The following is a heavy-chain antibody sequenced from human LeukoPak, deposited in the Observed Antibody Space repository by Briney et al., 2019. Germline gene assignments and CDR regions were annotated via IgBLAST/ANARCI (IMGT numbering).Heavy chain of an antibody. D-gene: IGHD2-21*01. V-gene: IGHV4-59*01. CDR2: IYYSGST. CDR3: AREIAYCGGDCYSAHWFDP. Sequence: PSETLSLTCTVSGGSISSYYLSWIRQPPGKGLEWIGYIYYSGSTNYNPSLKSRVTISVDTSKNQFSLKLSSMTAADTAVYYCAREIAYCGGDCYSAHWFDPWGQGTLVTVSS. CDR1: GGSISSYY. J-gene: IGHJ5*02.